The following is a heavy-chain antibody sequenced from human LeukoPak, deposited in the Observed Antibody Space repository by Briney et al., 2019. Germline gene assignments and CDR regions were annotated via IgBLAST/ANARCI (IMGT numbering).Heavy chain of an antibody. V-gene: IGHV1-2*02. CDR3: ARIKTYGDYKFDY. Sequence: ASVKVSCKASGYTFTGYYMHWVRQAPGQGLEWMGWINPNSGGTDYAQKFQGRVTMTRDTSISTAYMELSSLRSDDTAVYYCARIKTYGDYKFDYWGQETLVTVSS. J-gene: IGHJ4*02. CDR2: INPNSGGT. D-gene: IGHD4-17*01. CDR1: GYTFTGYY.